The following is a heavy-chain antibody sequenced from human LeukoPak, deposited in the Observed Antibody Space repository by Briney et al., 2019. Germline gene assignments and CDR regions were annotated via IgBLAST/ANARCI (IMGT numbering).Heavy chain of an antibody. CDR3: AREPYSSGWYGPDAFDI. J-gene: IGHJ3*02. V-gene: IGHV3-48*01. D-gene: IGHD6-19*01. Sequence: PGGSLRLSCAASGFTFSSYSMNWVRQAPGKGLEWVSYISSSSSTIYYADSVKGRFTISRDNAKNSLYLQMNSLRGEDTAVYYCAREPYSSGWYGPDAFDIWGQGTMVTVSS. CDR2: ISSSSSTI. CDR1: GFTFSSYS.